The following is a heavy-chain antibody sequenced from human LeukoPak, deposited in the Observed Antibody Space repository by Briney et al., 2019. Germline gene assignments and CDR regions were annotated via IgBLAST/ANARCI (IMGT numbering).Heavy chain of an antibody. CDR1: GGTFSSYA. CDR2: IIPIFGTA. J-gene: IGHJ5*02. D-gene: IGHD4-17*01. CDR3: ARARYHDYGDGGNWFDP. V-gene: IGHV1-69*06. Sequence: SVKVSCKASGGTFSSYAISWVRQAPGQGLEWMGGIIPIFGTANYAQKFQGRVTITADKSTSTAYMELSSLRSEDTAVYYCARARYHDYGDGGNWFDPWGQGTLVTVSS.